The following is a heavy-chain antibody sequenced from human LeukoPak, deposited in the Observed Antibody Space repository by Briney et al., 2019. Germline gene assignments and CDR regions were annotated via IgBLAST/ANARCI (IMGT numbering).Heavy chain of an antibody. CDR3: ARDRAYCGGDCYSGFDY. D-gene: IGHD2-21*01. Sequence: ASVKVSCKASGCTFTGYYMHWVRQAPGQGLEWMGWINPNSGGTNYAQKFQGRVTMTRDTSISTAYMELSRLRSDDTAVYYCARDRAYCGGDCYSGFDYWGQGTLVTVSS. J-gene: IGHJ4*02. CDR2: INPNSGGT. CDR1: GCTFTGYY. V-gene: IGHV1-2*02.